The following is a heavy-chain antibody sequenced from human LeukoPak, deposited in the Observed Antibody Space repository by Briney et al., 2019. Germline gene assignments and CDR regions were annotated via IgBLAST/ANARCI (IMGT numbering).Heavy chain of an antibody. CDR1: GYTFNAYY. V-gene: IGHV1-2*02. Sequence: ASVKVSCKASGYTFNAYYMYWVRQAPGQGLEWMGWINPNSGGTNYAQKFQGRVTMTRDTSISTAYMELSRLRSDDTAVYYCARVAFRSGSYLTIGYWGQGTLVTVSS. CDR2: INPNSGGT. J-gene: IGHJ4*02. D-gene: IGHD1-26*01. CDR3: ARVAFRSGSYLTIGY.